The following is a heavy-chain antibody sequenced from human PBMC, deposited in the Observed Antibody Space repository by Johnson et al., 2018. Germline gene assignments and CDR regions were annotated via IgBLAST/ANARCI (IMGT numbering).Heavy chain of an antibody. CDR2: ITLSSTTI. J-gene: IGHJ6*02. D-gene: IGHD3-3*01. CDR1: GFTLSSHS. Sequence: VQLVESGGGLVLPGGSLRLSCVASGFTLSSHSMNWVRQAPGKGLEWISYITLSSTTIYYADSVKGRFTISRDNAKNSLYLQMNGLRTEDTAVYYCAREKSTMTVSGVVKSAMDVWGQGATVTVSS. CDR3: AREKSTMTVSGVVKSAMDV. V-gene: IGHV3-48*01.